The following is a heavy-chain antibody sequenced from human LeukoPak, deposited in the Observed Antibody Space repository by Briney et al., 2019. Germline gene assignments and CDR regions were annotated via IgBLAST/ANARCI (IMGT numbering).Heavy chain of an antibody. Sequence: PGGSLKLSCAASGFSFNGHGMHWVRQAPGKGLEWVSVIYSGGSTYYADSVKGRFTISRDNSKNTLYLQMNSLRAEDTAVYYCARWVTRSGDVTYYFDYWGQGTLVTVSS. J-gene: IGHJ4*02. CDR1: GFSFNGHG. D-gene: IGHD2-21*02. CDR3: ARWVTRSGDVTYYFDY. V-gene: IGHV3-53*01. CDR2: IYSGGST.